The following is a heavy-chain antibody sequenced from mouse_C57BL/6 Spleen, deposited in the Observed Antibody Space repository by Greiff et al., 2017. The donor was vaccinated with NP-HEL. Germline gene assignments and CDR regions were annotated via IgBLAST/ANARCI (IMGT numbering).Heavy chain of an antibody. CDR1: GYTFTSYW. J-gene: IGHJ3*01. Sequence: VKLQQPGAELVKPGASVKLSCKASGYTFTSYWMQWVKQRPGQGLEWIGEIDPSDSYTNYNQKFKGKATLTVDTSSSTAYMQLSSLTSEDSAVYYCARSPDSSGYIAYWGQGTLVTVSA. CDR3: ARSPDSSGYIAY. V-gene: IGHV1-50*01. CDR2: IDPSDSYT. D-gene: IGHD3-2*02.